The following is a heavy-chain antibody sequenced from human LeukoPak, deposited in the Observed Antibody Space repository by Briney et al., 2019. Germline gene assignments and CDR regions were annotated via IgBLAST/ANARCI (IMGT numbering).Heavy chain of an antibody. CDR2: IYWNDDK. CDR1: GFSLSTSGVG. V-gene: IGHV2-5*01. J-gene: IGHJ1*01. D-gene: IGHD3-16*01. CDR3: AHRLETFGVGVYFQH. Sequence: SGPTLVNPTQTLTLTCTFSGFSLSTSGVGVGWIRQPPGKALEWLALIYWNDDKRYSPSLKSRLTITKDTSKNQVVLTMTNMDPVDTATYYCAHRLETFGVGVYFQHWARAPWSPSPQ.